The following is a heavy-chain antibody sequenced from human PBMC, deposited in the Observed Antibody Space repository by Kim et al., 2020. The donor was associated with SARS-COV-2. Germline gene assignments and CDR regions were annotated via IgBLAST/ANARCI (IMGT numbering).Heavy chain of an antibody. D-gene: IGHD5-12*01. Sequence: RFTISRDNSKNTRYLQMNSLRAEDTAVYYCAKDGGLEWLRSLYYYYGMDVWGQGTTVTVSS. CDR3: AKDGGLEWLRSLYYYYGMDV. V-gene: IGHV3-30*02. J-gene: IGHJ6*02.